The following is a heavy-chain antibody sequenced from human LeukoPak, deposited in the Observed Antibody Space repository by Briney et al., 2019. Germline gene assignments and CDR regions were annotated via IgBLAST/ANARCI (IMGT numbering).Heavy chain of an antibody. J-gene: IGHJ4*02. V-gene: IGHV4-39*07. D-gene: IGHD1-7*01. CDR3: ARDADGTGTTDY. Sequence: SETLSLTCTVSGGSISSSSYYWGWIRQPPGKGLEWTGSIYYSGSTYYNPSLKSRVTISVDTSKNQFSLKLSSVTAADTAVYYCARDADGTGTTDYWGQGTLVTVSS. CDR1: GGSISSSSYY. CDR2: IYYSGST.